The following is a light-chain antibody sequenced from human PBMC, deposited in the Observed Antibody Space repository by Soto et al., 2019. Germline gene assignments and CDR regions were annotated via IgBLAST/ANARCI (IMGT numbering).Light chain of an antibody. CDR1: QGVSNF. V-gene: IGKV3-11*02. CDR2: DAS. CDR3: QQRSDWPPIT. J-gene: IGKJ5*01. Sequence: GLSQSPATLSLYTGERATLSCRASQGVSNFLAWYQQKPGQAPRLLIYDASNRATGVPARFSGSGSGRDFTLTISSLEPEDFAVYYCQQRSDWPPITFGQGTRLEI.